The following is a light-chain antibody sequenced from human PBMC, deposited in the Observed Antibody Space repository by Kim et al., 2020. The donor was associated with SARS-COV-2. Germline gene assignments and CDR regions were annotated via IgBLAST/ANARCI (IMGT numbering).Light chain of an antibody. J-gene: IGKJ1*01. CDR2: GAS. V-gene: IGKV3-15*01. Sequence: EIVMTQSPATLSVSLGERATLSCRASQSVSTSLAWFQQKPGLPPRLLISGASTRATAIPARFSGSGSGTEFTLIINNVQSEDVALYYCQQYNIWPLWTFGPGTKVDIK. CDR3: QQYNIWPLWT. CDR1: QSVSTS.